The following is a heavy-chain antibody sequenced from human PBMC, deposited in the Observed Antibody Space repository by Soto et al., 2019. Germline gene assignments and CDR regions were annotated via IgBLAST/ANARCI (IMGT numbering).Heavy chain of an antibody. Sequence: SYTLSLTCTVSGGSVNSDNFYWSWIRQPPGRGLEWIGYIYYTVSTNYNPSLKSRVTISIDTSRNQFSLKLSSVTAADTAVYYCAREFSNSPEAFDSWGQGSLVTGSS. CDR3: AREFSNSPEAFDS. CDR1: GGSVNSDNFY. V-gene: IGHV4-61*01. D-gene: IGHD6-6*01. CDR2: IYYTVST. J-gene: IGHJ4*02.